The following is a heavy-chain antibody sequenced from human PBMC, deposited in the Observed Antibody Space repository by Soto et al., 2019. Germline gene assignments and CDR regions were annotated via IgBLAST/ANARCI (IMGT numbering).Heavy chain of an antibody. CDR1: GFTFDEYS. CDR2: INRDGDNT. J-gene: IGHJ4*02. Sequence: PGGSLRLSCAASGFTFDEYSMHWVRQASGKGLEWVSLINRDGDNTYYADSVKGRFTISRDNSKNSLYLHMNSLRTEDTAFYYCAKALTQSSWNDALDSWGQGTLVTVSS. D-gene: IGHD1-1*01. V-gene: IGHV3-43*01. CDR3: AKALTQSSWNDALDS.